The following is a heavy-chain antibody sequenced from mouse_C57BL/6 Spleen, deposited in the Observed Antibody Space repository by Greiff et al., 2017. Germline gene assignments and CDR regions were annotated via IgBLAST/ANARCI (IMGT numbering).Heavy chain of an antibody. D-gene: IGHD2-4*01. CDR1: GYTFTSYW. CDR2: IDPSDSYT. J-gene: IGHJ2*01. V-gene: IGHV1-50*01. Sequence: VQLQQPGAELVKPGASVKLSCKASGYTFTSYWMQWVKQRPGQGLEWIGEIDPSDSYTNYNQKFKGKATLTVDTSSSTAYIQLSSLTSEDSAVYYCARSYDFNFDYWGQGTTLTVSS. CDR3: ARSYDFNFDY.